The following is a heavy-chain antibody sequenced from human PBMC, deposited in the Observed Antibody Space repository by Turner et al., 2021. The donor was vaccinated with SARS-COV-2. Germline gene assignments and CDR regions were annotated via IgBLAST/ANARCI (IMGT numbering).Heavy chain of an antibody. Sequence: QLQLQESGPGLVKPSETLSLTCTVSGGSITSSTYYWGWIRQPPGKGLDWIGSIFSSGSTYYNPSLKSRVTISVDTSKNQFSLKLSSVTAADTAVYYCAIKLWYISGWYAVDPWGQGTLVTVSS. V-gene: IGHV4-39*01. CDR3: AIKLWYISGWYAVDP. D-gene: IGHD6-19*01. CDR2: IFSSGST. J-gene: IGHJ5*02. CDR1: GGSITSSTYY.